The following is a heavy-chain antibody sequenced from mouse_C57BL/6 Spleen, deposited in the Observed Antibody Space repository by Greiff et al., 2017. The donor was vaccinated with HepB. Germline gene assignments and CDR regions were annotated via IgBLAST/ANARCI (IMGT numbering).Heavy chain of an antibody. CDR1: GYSITSGYY. D-gene: IGHD1-1*02. J-gene: IGHJ2*01. CDR3: ARDRMVAPFDY. Sequence: ESGPGLVKPSQSLSLTCSVTGYSITSGYYWNWIRQFPGNKLEWMGYISYDGSNNYNPSLKNRISITRDTSKNQFFLKLKSVTTEDTATYYCARDRMVAPFDYWGQGTTLTVSS. CDR2: ISYDGSN. V-gene: IGHV3-6*01.